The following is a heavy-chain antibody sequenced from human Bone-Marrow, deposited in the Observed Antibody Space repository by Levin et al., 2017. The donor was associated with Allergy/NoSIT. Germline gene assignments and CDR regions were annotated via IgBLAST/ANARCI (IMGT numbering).Heavy chain of an antibody. CDR1: GYTFNNYN. J-gene: IGHJ4*02. CDR2: FNPGSDSA. V-gene: IGHV1-46*02. D-gene: IGHD1-26*01. Sequence: ASVKVSCKASGYTFNNYNIHWVRQAPGEGLEWMGMFNPGSDSANSAQKFQGRVTMTRDTSTSTVYMELSSLKSDDTAVYYCARVGGYTYTDYWGQGTRVTVSS. CDR3: ARVGGYTYTDY.